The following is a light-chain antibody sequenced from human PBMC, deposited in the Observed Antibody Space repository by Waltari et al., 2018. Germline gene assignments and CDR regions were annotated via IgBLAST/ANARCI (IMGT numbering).Light chain of an antibody. V-gene: IGLV2-23*02. J-gene: IGLJ2*01. Sequence: QSALTQPASVSGSPGQSITIPCTGTSSDVGSYNLVSWYQPHPGRAPKLMIYEVSERPAGVSNRFSGSKSGNTASLTISGLQAEDEADYYCCSYTGSPHVVFGGGTKLTVL. CDR1: SSDVGSYNL. CDR3: CSYTGSPHVV. CDR2: EVS.